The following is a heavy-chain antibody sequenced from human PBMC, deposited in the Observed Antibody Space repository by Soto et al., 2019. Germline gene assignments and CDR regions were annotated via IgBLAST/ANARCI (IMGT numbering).Heavy chain of an antibody. V-gene: IGHV1-8*01. CDR1: GYTFTSYD. J-gene: IGHJ4*02. Sequence: QVQLVQSGAEVKKPGASVKVSCKASGYTFTSYDINWVRQATGQGLEWMGWMNPNSGNTGYAQKFXGXGXMPXNTSISTAYMELSSLRSEDTAVYYCAREKVGAVDYWGQGTLVTVSS. D-gene: IGHD1-26*01. CDR2: MNPNSGNT. CDR3: AREKVGAVDY.